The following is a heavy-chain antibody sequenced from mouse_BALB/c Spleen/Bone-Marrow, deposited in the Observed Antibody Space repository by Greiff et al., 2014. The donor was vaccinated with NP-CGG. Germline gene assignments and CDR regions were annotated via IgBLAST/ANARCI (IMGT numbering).Heavy chain of an antibody. CDR3: ARACYDRSLVY. CDR1: GYTFTSYW. J-gene: IGHJ3*01. V-gene: IGHV1-7*01. D-gene: IGHD1-1*01. Sequence: VKLVESGAELAKPGASVKMSCKASGYTFTSYWMHWVKQRHGQGLGWIGYINPSTGYTEYNQKFKDKATLSADKSSSRASMHPSSLTSEGSALYFCARACYDRSLVYWGQRTLITVYA. CDR2: INPSTGYT.